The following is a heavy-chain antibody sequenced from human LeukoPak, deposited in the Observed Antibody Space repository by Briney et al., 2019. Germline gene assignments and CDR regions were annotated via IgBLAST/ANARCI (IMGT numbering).Heavy chain of an antibody. D-gene: IGHD6-6*01. Sequence: GGSLRLSCAASGFTFSSCAMSGVRQAPGEGLEWVSGISGSGGSTYYADSVKGRFTISRDNSKNTLYLQMNSLRAEDTAVYYCAKDGRGWYSSSDYFDYWGQGTLVTVSS. CDR2: ISGSGGST. V-gene: IGHV3-23*01. CDR1: GFTFSSCA. CDR3: AKDGRGWYSSSDYFDY. J-gene: IGHJ4*02.